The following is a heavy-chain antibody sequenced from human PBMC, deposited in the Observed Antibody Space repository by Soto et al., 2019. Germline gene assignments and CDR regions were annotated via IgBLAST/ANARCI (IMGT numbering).Heavy chain of an antibody. CDR1: GFTFSNYA. J-gene: IGHJ4*02. CDR2: ISGSGGST. CDR3: AKDQGSSWYEIDY. Sequence: EVQLFESGGGLVQPGGSLRLSCAASGFTFSNYAATWVRHAPGKGLEWVSTISGSGGSTYYADSVKGRFTISRDNSKNTLYLQMNSLRAEDTAVYYCAKDQGSSWYEIDYWGQGTLVTVSS. D-gene: IGHD6-13*01. V-gene: IGHV3-23*01.